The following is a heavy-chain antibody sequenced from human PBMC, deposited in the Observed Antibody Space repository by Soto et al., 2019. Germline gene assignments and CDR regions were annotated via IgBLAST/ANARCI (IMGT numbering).Heavy chain of an antibody. V-gene: IGHV3-30*04. J-gene: IGHJ3*02. CDR1: GFTFSSYA. D-gene: IGHD3-16*01. CDR3: AREWGYDAFDI. Sequence: GGSLRLSCAASGFTFSSYAMHWVRQAPGKGLEWVVVISYDGSNKYYADSVKGRFTISRDNSKNTLYLQMNSLRAEDTAVYYCAREWGYDAFDIWGQGTMVTVSS. CDR2: ISYDGSNK.